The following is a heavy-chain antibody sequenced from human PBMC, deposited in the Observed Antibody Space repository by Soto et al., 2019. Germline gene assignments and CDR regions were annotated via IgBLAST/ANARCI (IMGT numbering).Heavy chain of an antibody. CDR3: ARVSVGDAAGTRGMDV. CDR2: IYHSGST. Sequence: QLQLQESGSGLVKPSQTLSLTCAVSGGSISSGGYSWSWIRQPPGKGLEWIGYIYHSGSTYYNPSLKNRVTRSVDRSKNQFSLKLISVTAADTAVYYGARVSVGDAAGTRGMDVWGQGTTVTVSS. CDR1: GGSISSGGYS. J-gene: IGHJ6*02. V-gene: IGHV4-30-2*01. D-gene: IGHD6-19*01.